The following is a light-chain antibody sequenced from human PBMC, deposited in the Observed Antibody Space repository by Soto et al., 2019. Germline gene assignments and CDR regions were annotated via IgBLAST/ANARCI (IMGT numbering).Light chain of an antibody. CDR2: GAS. J-gene: IGKJ3*01. V-gene: IGKV3-20*01. CDR1: QSVSSTY. CDR3: QQYGSSPFT. Sequence: EIVLTQSPGTLSLSPGERATLSCRASQSVSSTYLAWYQQKPDQAPRLLIYGASSRATGIPDRFSGSGSGTDFTLTISRLEPEDCAGYYFQQYGSSPFTFGPGTKVDIK.